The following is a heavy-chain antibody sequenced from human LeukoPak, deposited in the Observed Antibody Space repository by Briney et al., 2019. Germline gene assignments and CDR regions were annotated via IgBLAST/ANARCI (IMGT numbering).Heavy chain of an antibody. Sequence: GGSLRLSCAASGFTFSSYSMNWVRQAPGKGLEWVSSISSSSSYIYYADSVNGRFTISRDNAKNSLYLQMNSLRAEDTAVYYCARAHDYGGNWFDPWGQGTLVTVSS. D-gene: IGHD4-23*01. J-gene: IGHJ5*02. CDR2: ISSSSSYI. CDR3: ARAHDYGGNWFDP. V-gene: IGHV3-21*01. CDR1: GFTFSSYS.